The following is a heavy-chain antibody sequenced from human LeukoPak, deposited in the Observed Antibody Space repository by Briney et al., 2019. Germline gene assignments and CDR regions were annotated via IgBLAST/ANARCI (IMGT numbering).Heavy chain of an antibody. CDR1: GGSISSYY. V-gene: IGHV4-59*01. CDR2: IYYSGST. CDR3: ARDKVNWYFDL. Sequence: TPSETLSLTCTVSGGSISSYYWSWIRQPPGKGLEWIGYIYYSGSTNYNPSLKSRVTISVDTSKNQFSLKLSSVTAADTAVYYCARDKVNWYFDLWGRGTLVTVSS. J-gene: IGHJ2*01.